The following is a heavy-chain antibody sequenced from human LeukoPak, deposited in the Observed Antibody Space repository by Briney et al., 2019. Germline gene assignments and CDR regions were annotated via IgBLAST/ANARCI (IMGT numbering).Heavy chain of an antibody. CDR3: ARPGYYYDSIGYHYRDY. D-gene: IGHD3-22*01. CDR2: IYYSGST. Sequence: PSETLSLTCTVSGGSISSSSYYWGWIRQPPGKGREWIGSIYYSGSTYYNPSLKSRVTISVDTSKNQFSLKLSSVTAADTAVYYCARPGYYYDSIGYHYRDYWGQGTLVTVSS. J-gene: IGHJ4*02. V-gene: IGHV4-39*01. CDR1: GGSISSSSYY.